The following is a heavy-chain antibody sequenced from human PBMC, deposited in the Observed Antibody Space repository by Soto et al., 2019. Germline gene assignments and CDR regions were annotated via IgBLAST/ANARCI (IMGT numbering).Heavy chain of an antibody. CDR2: LSVYNGIS. J-gene: IGHJ4*02. CDR3: NRFYHYHSSGLHTAY. V-gene: IGHV1-18*01. CDR1: GYTFTSYG. Sequence: ASGKVCCKASGYTFTSYGISWGRQSPGQGLEWMGLLSVYNGISNSAQKPQGRVNMPTDTPTSTAYPALMSLRSDDTAVYYCNRFYHYHSSGLHTAYWGQVPLVTAS. D-gene: IGHD3-22*01.